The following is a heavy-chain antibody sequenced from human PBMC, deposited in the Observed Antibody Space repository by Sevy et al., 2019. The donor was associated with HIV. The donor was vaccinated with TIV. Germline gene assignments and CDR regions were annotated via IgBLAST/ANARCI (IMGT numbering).Heavy chain of an antibody. CDR3: AGLGAWGYYDMDV. V-gene: IGHV4-39*01. D-gene: IGHD3-10*01. CDR2: IYFSGRT. Sequence: SETLSLTCNVSGGSINSTSFYWGWIRQPPGKGLEWVGNIYFSGRTYYHPSLKSRVTITVETSKNQFSLNLISVTAADTAVYYCAGLGAWGYYDMDVWGQGTTVTVSS. CDR1: GGSINSTSFY. J-gene: IGHJ6*02.